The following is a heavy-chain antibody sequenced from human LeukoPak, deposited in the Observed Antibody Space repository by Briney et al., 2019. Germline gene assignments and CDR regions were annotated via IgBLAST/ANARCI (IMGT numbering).Heavy chain of an antibody. J-gene: IGHJ3*02. Sequence: PGGSLRLSCAAPGFTFSSYSMNWVRPAPGKGLEWVSYISSSSSTIYHADSVKGRFTISRDNAKNSLYLQMNSLRAEDTAVYYCASGLPTYYYDSSGTDAFDIWGQGTMVTVSS. D-gene: IGHD3-22*01. CDR1: GFTFSSYS. CDR2: ISSSSSTI. CDR3: ASGLPTYYYDSSGTDAFDI. V-gene: IGHV3-48*04.